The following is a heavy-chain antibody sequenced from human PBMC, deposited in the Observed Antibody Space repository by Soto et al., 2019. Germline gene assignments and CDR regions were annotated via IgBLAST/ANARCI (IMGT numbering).Heavy chain of an antibody. V-gene: IGHV1-69*02. CDR1: GGTFSSYT. J-gene: IGHJ4*02. CDR3: AVIHHDY. Sequence: QVQLVQSGAEVKKPGSSVKVSCQASGGTFSSYTISWVRQAPGQGLEWMGRIIHILGIANYAQKFQGRVTITADTSTSPAFMELSSLGSEDAALYCWAVIHHDYWGQGTLVTVSS. D-gene: IGHD3-10*01. CDR2: IIHILGIA.